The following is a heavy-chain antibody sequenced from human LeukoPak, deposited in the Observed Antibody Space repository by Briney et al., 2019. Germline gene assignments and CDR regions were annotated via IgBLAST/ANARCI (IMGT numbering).Heavy chain of an antibody. D-gene: IGHD3-3*01. CDR3: GRVAHYDYWSGLSRGYGMDV. CDR2: ISYSGST. Sequence: PSETLSLTCTVSGGSISNYYWSWIRQPPGKGLEWMCISYSGSTNYNPSLKSRVIISVDTSKNQVSLKLTSVTAADTAVYYCGRVAHYDYWSGLSRGYGMDVWGQGTTVTVSS. J-gene: IGHJ6*02. V-gene: IGHV4-59*01. CDR1: GGSISNYY.